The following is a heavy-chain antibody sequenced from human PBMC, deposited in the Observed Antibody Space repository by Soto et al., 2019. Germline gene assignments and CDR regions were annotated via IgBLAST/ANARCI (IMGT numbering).Heavy chain of an antibody. Sequence: ASVKISCKASGYNFNTYGISWMRQAPGQGLEWMEWISPYNGATNSATKLQDRDMMTTDTSTSSADTALRSLRSEDTAVYYCTSDDRRAHHGLTWYFDLSDRVTLVTVSS. CDR2: ISPYNGAT. CDR3: TSDDRRAHHGLTWYFDL. D-gene: IGHD4-17*01. CDR1: GYNFNTYG. J-gene: IGHJ2*01. V-gene: IGHV1-18*01.